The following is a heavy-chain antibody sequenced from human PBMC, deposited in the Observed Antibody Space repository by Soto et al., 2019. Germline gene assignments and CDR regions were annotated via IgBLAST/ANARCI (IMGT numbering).Heavy chain of an antibody. D-gene: IGHD1-26*01. V-gene: IGHV2-5*02. CDR2: IYWDDDK. CDR3: AHSSGGSPAGGFDP. J-gene: IGHJ5*02. CDR1: GFSLSTSGVG. Sequence: QITLKESGPTLVKPTQTLTLTCTFSGFSLSTSGVGVGWIRQPPGKALEWLALIYWDDDKRYSPSLKSRLTIPKDTSKNQVVLTLTNMDPVATATYYCAHSSGGSPAGGFDPWGQGTLVTVSS.